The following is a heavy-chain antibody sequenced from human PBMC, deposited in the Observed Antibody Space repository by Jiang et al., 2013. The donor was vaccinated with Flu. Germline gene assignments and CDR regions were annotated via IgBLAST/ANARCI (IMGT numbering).Heavy chain of an antibody. CDR3: AAEGYSYGQTRDAFDI. Sequence: GAEVKKPGASVKVSCKASGYTFTSYGISWVRQAPGQGLEWMGWISAYNGNTNYAQKLQGRVTMTTDTSTSTAYMEPRSLRSDDTAVYYCAAEGYSYGQTRDAFDIWGQGTMVTVSS. J-gene: IGHJ3*02. D-gene: IGHD5-18*01. CDR1: GYTFTSYG. V-gene: IGHV1-18*04. CDR2: ISAYNGNT.